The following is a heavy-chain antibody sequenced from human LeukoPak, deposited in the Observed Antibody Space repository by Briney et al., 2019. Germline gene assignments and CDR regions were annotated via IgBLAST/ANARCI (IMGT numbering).Heavy chain of an antibody. CDR1: GFTFDDYA. Sequence: GGSLRLSCAASGFTFDDYAMHWVRHAPGKGLEGVSLISWDGGSTNYADSVKGRFTISRDNSKNSLYLQMNSLREEDTASNYCAKGGAVSGRGNYYYYYYMDVWGKGTTVTVSS. V-gene: IGHV3-43D*03. CDR3: AKGGAVSGRGNYYYYYYMDV. CDR2: ISWDGGST. D-gene: IGHD6-19*01. J-gene: IGHJ6*03.